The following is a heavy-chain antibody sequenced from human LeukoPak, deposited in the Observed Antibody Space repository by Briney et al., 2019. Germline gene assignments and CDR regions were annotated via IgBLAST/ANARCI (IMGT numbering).Heavy chain of an antibody. Sequence: ASVKVSCKASGYTFSIYGITWVRQAPGQGLEWMGWISAYNGNRNYAQKVQGRVTMTADTSTSTATMELRSLRTDDTAVYYCARDLQASATISSHCFDPWGQGTLVTVSS. V-gene: IGHV1-18*01. D-gene: IGHD2-2*01. CDR3: ARDLQASATISSHCFDP. CDR1: GYTFSIYG. CDR2: ISAYNGNR. J-gene: IGHJ5*02.